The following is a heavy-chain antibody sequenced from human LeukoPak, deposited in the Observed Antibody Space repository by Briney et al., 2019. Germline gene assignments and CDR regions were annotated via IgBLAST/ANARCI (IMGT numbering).Heavy chain of an antibody. Sequence: SETLSLTCTVSGGSISSGGYYWSWIRQHPGKGLEWIGYIYYSGSTCYNPSLKSRVTISVDTSKNQFSLKLSSVTAADTAVYYCARFITMVRGVIIMVFDYWGQGTLVTVSS. D-gene: IGHD3-10*01. CDR2: IYYSGST. CDR3: ARFITMVRGVIIMVFDY. CDR1: GGSISSGGYY. J-gene: IGHJ4*02. V-gene: IGHV4-31*03.